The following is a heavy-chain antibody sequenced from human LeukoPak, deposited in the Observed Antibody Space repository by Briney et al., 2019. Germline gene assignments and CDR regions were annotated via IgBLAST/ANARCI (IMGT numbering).Heavy chain of an antibody. D-gene: IGHD1-26*01. CDR3: ARHPTVFATSFYYFDY. CDR1: GGSFSGYY. CDR2: IYYSGST. J-gene: IGHJ4*02. V-gene: IGHV4-59*08. Sequence: KASETLSLTCAVYGGSFSGYYWSWIRQHPGKGLEWIGYIYYSGSTNYNPSLKSRVTISVDTSKNQFSLKLGSVTAADTAVYYCARHPTVFATSFYYFDYWGQGTLVTVSS.